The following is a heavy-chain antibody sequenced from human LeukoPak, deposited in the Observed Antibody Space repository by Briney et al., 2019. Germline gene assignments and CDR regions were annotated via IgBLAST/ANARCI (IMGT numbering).Heavy chain of an antibody. D-gene: IGHD3-3*01. Sequence: PGGSLRLSCAASGFTFDVYAMPWVRQPPGKGLEWVSLISGAGGSTYYAASVQGRFTISRDNSKNSLYLQMNSLRTEETALYYCAKDSKGRRYYDFWSGRGLDMDVWGKGTTVTVSS. V-gene: IGHV3-43*02. CDR2: ISGAGGST. J-gene: IGHJ6*03. CDR1: GFTFDVYA. CDR3: AKDSKGRRYYDFWSGRGLDMDV.